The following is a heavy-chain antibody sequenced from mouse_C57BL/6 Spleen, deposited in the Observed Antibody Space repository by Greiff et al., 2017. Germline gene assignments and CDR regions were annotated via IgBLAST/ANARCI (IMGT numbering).Heavy chain of an antibody. CDR3: ARRDYDVPAWFAY. V-gene: IGHV1-64*01. J-gene: IGHJ3*01. CDR1: GYTFTSYW. Sequence: QVQLQQPGAELVKPGASVKLSCKASGYTFTSYWMHWVKQRPGQGLEWIGMIHPNSGSTNYNEKFKSKATLTVDKSSSTAYMQLSSLTSEDSAVYYCARRDYDVPAWFAYWGQGTLVTVSA. D-gene: IGHD2-4*01. CDR2: IHPNSGST.